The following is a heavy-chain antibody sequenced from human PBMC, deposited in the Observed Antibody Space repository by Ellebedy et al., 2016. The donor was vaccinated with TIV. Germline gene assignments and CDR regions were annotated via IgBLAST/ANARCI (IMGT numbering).Heavy chain of an antibody. CDR3: AKDGFSRVAAPSY. CDR2: ISSISGST. D-gene: IGHD6-13*01. CDR1: RFTFSSSA. J-gene: IGHJ4*02. Sequence: GGSLRLSCAASRFTFSSSAMSWVRQAPGKGLEWVSAISSISGSTYYADSVKGRFTISRDDSKGTLYLQMNGLRAEDTAVYYCAKDGFSRVAAPSYWGQGTLVTVSS. V-gene: IGHV3-23*01.